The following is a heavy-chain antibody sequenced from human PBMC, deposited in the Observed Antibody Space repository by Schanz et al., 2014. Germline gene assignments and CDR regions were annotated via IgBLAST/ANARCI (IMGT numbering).Heavy chain of an antibody. CDR3: ARDSRPNYDFLTAYYSIDY. V-gene: IGHV4-59*12. J-gene: IGHJ4*02. CDR2: IYYSGSS. CDR1: GGSIRSYF. Sequence: QVQLQESGPGLLKPSETLSLTCTVSGGSIRSYFWSWIRQPPGKGLEWIGYIYYSGSSDYNPSLKSRVTISLDTSKNQFSLKLSSVTAADTAVYYCARDSRPNYDFLTAYYSIDYWGQGTLVTVSS. D-gene: IGHD3-9*01.